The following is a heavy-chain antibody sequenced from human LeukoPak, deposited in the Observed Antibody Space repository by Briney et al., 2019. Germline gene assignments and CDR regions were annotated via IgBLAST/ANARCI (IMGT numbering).Heavy chain of an antibody. V-gene: IGHV3-48*01. J-gene: IGHJ4*02. CDR1: GFTFSSYN. CDR2: ISSGTSTI. CDR3: ARDEGYVDY. Sequence: GGSLRLSCAASGFTFSSYNMNWVRQAPGKGQEWVSYISSGTSTINYADSVKGRFTISRDNAKNSLYLPMNSLRADDTAVYYCARDEGYVDYWGQGTLVTVSS.